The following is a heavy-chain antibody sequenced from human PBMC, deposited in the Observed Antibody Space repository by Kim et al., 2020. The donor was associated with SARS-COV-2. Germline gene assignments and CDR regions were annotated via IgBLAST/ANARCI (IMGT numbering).Heavy chain of an antibody. V-gene: IGHV4-39*01. CDR3: ATLPRGGATATH. CDR1: GDSIRSLSYY. Sequence: SETLSLTCSVSGDSIRSLSYYWGWIRQPPGRGLEYMGSIYYSGTTYYNPSVKSRAIISVDTSKNQFSLRLSSVTASDTATYFCATLPRGGATATHWGRETLVTVSS. D-gene: IGHD1-26*01. J-gene: IGHJ1*01. CDR2: IYYSGTT.